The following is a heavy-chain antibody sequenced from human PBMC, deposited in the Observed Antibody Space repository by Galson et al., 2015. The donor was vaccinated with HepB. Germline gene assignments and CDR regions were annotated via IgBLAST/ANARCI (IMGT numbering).Heavy chain of an antibody. CDR2: ITSSSSSI. CDR1: GLTFSSYS. CDR3: ATWGGGYNYFGY. Sequence: SLRLSCAASGLTFSSYSMNWVRQAPGKGLEWLSYITSSSSSIYYADSVKGRFTISRDNAKNSLYLQMNSLRVEDTAVYYCATWGGGYNYFGYWGQGTLVTVSS. D-gene: IGHD1-26*01. V-gene: IGHV3-48*04. J-gene: IGHJ4*02.